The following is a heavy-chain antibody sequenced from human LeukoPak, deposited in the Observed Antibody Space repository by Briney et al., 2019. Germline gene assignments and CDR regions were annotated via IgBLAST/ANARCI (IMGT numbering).Heavy chain of an antibody. J-gene: IGHJ4*02. CDR3: AKRDFSSVTFDY. Sequence: PGGSLRLSCAASGFTFKNYTMFWVREAPGKGMGWVSTISVSGGSTYYADSVKGLFTISRDNSKNTLYLQMNSLRAEDTAVYYCAKRDFSSVTFDYWGQGTLVTVSS. CDR1: GFTFKNYT. V-gene: IGHV3-23*01. D-gene: IGHD5/OR15-5a*01. CDR2: ISVSGGST.